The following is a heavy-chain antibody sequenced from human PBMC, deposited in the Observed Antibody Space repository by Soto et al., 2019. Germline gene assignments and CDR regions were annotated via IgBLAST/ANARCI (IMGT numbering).Heavy chain of an antibody. CDR2: IYHSGNT. J-gene: IGHJ4*02. V-gene: IGHV4-38-2*01. CDR3: ARVVGSTGRLFDS. Sequence: LSLTCAVCGYSISNGYHWGWIRQPPGKGLEWIGNIYHSGNTFYNPSLKSRVTLSVDTSKNQFSLNLTSVTAADTAVYYCARVVGSTGRLFDSWGQGTLVTVSS. CDR1: GYSISNGYH. D-gene: IGHD1-26*01.